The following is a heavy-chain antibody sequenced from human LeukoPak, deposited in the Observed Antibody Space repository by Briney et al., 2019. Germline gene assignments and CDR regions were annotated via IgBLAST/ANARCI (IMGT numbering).Heavy chain of an antibody. D-gene: IGHD5-18*01. CDR2: ISSSSSTI. Sequence: GGSLRLSCAASGFTFSSYSMNWVRQAPGKGLEWVSYISSSSSTIYYADSVKGRFTISRDNAKNSLYLQMNSLRAEDTAVYYCAKARDWIHLWPFDYWGQGTLVTVSS. V-gene: IGHV3-48*01. CDR1: GFTFSSYS. J-gene: IGHJ4*02. CDR3: AKARDWIHLWPFDY.